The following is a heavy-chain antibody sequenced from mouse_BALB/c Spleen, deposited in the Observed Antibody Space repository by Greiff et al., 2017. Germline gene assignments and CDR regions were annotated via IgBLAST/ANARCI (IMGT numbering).Heavy chain of an antibody. J-gene: IGHJ2*01. Sequence: EVKLLESGPGLVKPSQSLSLTCTVTGYSITSDYAWNWIRQFPGNKLEWMGYISYSGSTSYNPSLKSRISITRDTSKNQFFLQLNSVTTEDTATYYCARDDFDYWGQGTTLTVSS. V-gene: IGHV3-2*02. D-gene: IGHD2-3*01. CDR1: GYSITSDYA. CDR3: ARDDFDY. CDR2: ISYSGST.